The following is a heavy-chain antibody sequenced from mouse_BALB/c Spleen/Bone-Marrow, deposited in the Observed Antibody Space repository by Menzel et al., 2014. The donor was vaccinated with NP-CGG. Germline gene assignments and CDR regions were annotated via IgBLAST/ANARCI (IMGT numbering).Heavy chain of an antibody. V-gene: IGHV7-3*02. CDR2: IRNKAKGYTT. CDR3: ARDENVGIYWYFDV. Sequence: EVKLVESGGGLVQPGGSLRLSCETSGFTFTDYYMSWVRQPPGKALEWLGFIRNKAKGYTTDYSASVKGRFNISRDNSQSISYLQKNTLRAEDSATYYCARDENVGIYWYFDVWGAGTTVTVSS. J-gene: IGHJ1*01. CDR1: GFTFTDYY.